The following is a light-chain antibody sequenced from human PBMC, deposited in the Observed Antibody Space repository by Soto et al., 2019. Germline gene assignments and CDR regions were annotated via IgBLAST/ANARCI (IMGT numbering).Light chain of an antibody. V-gene: IGKV3-11*01. J-gene: IGKJ4*01. CDR2: DAS. Sequence: EIVLTQSPATLSLSPGERATLSCRASQSVSSYLAWYQQKPGQAPRLLIYDASNRATGIPARFSGSGSGTDFTLTISSLEPEDFAVYYCQQRSNWPLVTFGGGIKVEIK. CDR1: QSVSSY. CDR3: QQRSNWPLVT.